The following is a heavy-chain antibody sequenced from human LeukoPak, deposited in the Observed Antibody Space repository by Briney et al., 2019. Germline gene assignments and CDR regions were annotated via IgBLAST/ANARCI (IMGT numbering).Heavy chain of an antibody. Sequence: SETLSLTCTVSGGSISSYYWNWIRQPPGKGLEWIGYISYSGNTNYNPSLKSRVTISLDTSKNQSSLQLSSVTAADTAVYYCARGQYSGSWSYYFDYWGQGTLVTASS. D-gene: IGHD6-13*01. CDR3: ARGQYSGSWSYYFDY. V-gene: IGHV4-59*01. CDR1: GGSISSYY. CDR2: ISYSGNT. J-gene: IGHJ4*02.